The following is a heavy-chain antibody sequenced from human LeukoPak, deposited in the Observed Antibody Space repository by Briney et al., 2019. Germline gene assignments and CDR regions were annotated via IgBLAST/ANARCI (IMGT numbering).Heavy chain of an antibody. CDR3: ASYSGSAAYFQH. D-gene: IGHD1-26*01. J-gene: IGHJ1*01. CDR1: GGSISSYY. CDR2: IYSSGAT. V-gene: IGHV4-4*07. Sequence: SATLSLTCTVSGGSISSYYWTWIRQPAGKGLEWIGRIYSSGATNYNPSLKSRVTMSVDTSKNQFSLKLSSVTAADTAVYFCASYSGSAAYFQHWGQGTLVTVSS.